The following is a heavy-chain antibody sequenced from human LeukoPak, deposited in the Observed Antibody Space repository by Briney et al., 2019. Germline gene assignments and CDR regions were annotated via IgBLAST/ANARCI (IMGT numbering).Heavy chain of an antibody. CDR3: ARGGSGYYSFDY. J-gene: IGHJ4*02. D-gene: IGHD3-3*01. CDR1: GFTFSSYA. Sequence: PGGSLRLSCAASGFTFSSYAMHWVRQASGKGLEWVAVISYDGSNKYYADSVKGRFTISRDNSKNPLYLQMNSLRAEDTAVYYCARGGSGYYSFDYWGKGTLVTVSS. CDR2: ISYDGSNK. V-gene: IGHV3-30-3*01.